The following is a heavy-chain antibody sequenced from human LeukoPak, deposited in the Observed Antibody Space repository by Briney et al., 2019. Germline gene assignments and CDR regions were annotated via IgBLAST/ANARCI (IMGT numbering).Heavy chain of an antibody. V-gene: IGHV4-4*07. CDR1: GGSISSYY. J-gene: IGHJ4*02. CDR3: ARSENYYDSSGYTAFDY. CDR2: IYTSGST. D-gene: IGHD3-22*01. Sequence: SETLSLTCTVSGGSISSYYWSWIRQPAGKGLEWIGRIYTSGSTNYNPSLKSRVTMSVDTSKNQFSLKLSSVTAADTAVYYCARSENYYDSSGYTAFDYWGQGTPVTVSS.